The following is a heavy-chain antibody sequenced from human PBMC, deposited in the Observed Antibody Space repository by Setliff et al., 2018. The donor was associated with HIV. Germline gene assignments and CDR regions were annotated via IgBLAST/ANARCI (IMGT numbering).Heavy chain of an antibody. J-gene: IGHJ4*02. Sequence: ASVKVSCKASGYTFTDYYMHWVQQAPGKGLEWMGRVDPEDGETIYAEKFQGRVTITADTSTDTAYMELSSLRSEDTAVYYCANKSGYCSGGNCFGSYYFDFWGQGTLVTVSS. CDR2: VDPEDGET. CDR1: GYTFTDYY. D-gene: IGHD2-15*01. CDR3: ANKSGYCSGGNCFGSYYFDF. V-gene: IGHV1-69-2*01.